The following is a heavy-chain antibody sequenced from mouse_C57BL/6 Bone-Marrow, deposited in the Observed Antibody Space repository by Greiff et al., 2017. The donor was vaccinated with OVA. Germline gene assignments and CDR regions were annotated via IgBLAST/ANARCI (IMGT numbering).Heavy chain of an antibody. Sequence: SGAELVRPGSSVKMSCKTSGYTFTSYGINWVKLRPGQGLERIGYIYIGNGYTEYNEKFKGKATLTSDTSSSTAYMQLSSLTSEDSAIYFCARQNYDYHWYFDVWGTGTTVTVSS. CDR3: ARQNYDYHWYFDV. V-gene: IGHV1-58*01. D-gene: IGHD2-4*01. J-gene: IGHJ1*03. CDR2: IYIGNGYT. CDR1: GYTFTSYG.